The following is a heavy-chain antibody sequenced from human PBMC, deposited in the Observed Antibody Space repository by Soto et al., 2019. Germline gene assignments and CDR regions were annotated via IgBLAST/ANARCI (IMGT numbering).Heavy chain of an antibody. Sequence: TLSLTCTVSGGSISSGGYYWSWIRQHPGKGLEWIGYIYYSGSTYYNPSLKSRVTISVDTSKNHFSLRLSSVTAADTAVYYCARSFRGELELPTTALYFDYWGQGTLVTVSS. CDR1: GGSISSGGYY. D-gene: IGHD1-7*01. CDR3: ARSFRGELELPTTALYFDY. V-gene: IGHV4-31*03. J-gene: IGHJ4*02. CDR2: IYYSGST.